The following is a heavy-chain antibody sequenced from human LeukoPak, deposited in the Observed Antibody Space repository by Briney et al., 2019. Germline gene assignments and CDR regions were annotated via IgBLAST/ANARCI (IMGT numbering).Heavy chain of an antibody. Sequence: PSETLSLTCTVSGVSISSSSYYWGWIRQPPGKGLEWIGSIYYSGSTYYNPSLKSRVTISVDTSKNQFSLKLSSVTAADTAVYYCARGGPGGVIIPFDYWGRGTLVTVSS. CDR1: GVSISSSSYY. D-gene: IGHD3-10*01. CDR3: ARGGPGGVIIPFDY. CDR2: IYYSGST. V-gene: IGHV4-39*07. J-gene: IGHJ4*02.